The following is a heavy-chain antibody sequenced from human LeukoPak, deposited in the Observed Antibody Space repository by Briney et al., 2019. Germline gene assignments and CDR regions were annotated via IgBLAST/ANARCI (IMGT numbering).Heavy chain of an antibody. Sequence: GGSLRLSCAASRFTFSSYAMHWVRQAPGKGLEYVSAISSNGGSTYFANSVKGRFTISRDNSKNTLYLQMGSLRAEDMAVYYCARVGSGWYIDYWGQGTLVTVSS. V-gene: IGHV3-64*01. CDR3: ARVGSGWYIDY. J-gene: IGHJ4*02. CDR1: RFTFSSYA. D-gene: IGHD6-19*01. CDR2: ISSNGGST.